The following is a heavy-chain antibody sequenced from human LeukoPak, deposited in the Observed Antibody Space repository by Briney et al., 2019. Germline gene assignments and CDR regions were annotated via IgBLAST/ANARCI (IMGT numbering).Heavy chain of an antibody. V-gene: IGHV4-39*07. D-gene: IGHD5-12*01. CDR1: GGSISSSSYY. CDR3: ARFEYSGPFDY. Sequence: PSETLSLTCTVSGGSISSSSYYWGWIRQPPGKGLEWIGSIYYSGSTYYNPSLKSRVTISVDTSKNQFSLKLSSVTAADTAVYYCARFEYSGPFDYWGQGTLVTVSS. J-gene: IGHJ4*02. CDR2: IYYSGST.